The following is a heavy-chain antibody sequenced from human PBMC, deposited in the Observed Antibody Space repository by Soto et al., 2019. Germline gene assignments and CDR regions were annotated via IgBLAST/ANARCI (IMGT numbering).Heavy chain of an antibody. CDR1: GGSITYINNHY. J-gene: IGHJ3*01. CDR3: ARVWGGAFDF. Sequence: PSETLSLTCTVSGGSITYINNHYCSWFRLPPGKGLEWIGYIYYSGSTNYNPSLKSRVTISVDTSKNQFSLKLSSVTAADTAVYYCARVWGGAFDFWGQGTMVTVSS. D-gene: IGHD3-10*01. V-gene: IGHV4-61*01. CDR2: IYYSGST.